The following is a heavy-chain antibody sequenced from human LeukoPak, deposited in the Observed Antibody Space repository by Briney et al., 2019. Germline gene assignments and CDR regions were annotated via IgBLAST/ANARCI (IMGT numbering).Heavy chain of an antibody. CDR2: IYHSGST. Sequence: PSETLSHTCSVSGGFNTHYYWSWIRQPPGKGLEWIGYIYHSGSTYYNPSLKSRVTISVDTSKNQFSLKLSSVTAADTAVYYCARGNGDSWSYYYYGMDVWGQGTTVTVSS. D-gene: IGHD4-17*01. J-gene: IGHJ6*02. V-gene: IGHV4-59*04. CDR3: ARGNGDSWSYYYYGMDV. CDR1: GGFNTHYY.